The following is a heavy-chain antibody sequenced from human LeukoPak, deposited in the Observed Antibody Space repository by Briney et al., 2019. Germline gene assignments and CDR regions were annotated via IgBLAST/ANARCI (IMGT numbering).Heavy chain of an antibody. D-gene: IGHD6-6*01. CDR2: IYYSGSP. J-gene: IGHJ5*02. CDR3: ARGLTSYSRSSYWFDL. CDR1: GGSISSSSYY. V-gene: IGHV4-39*07. Sequence: PSETLSLTCTVSGGSISSSSYYWGWIRQPPGKGLECILSIYYSGSPNYNPSLRSRVTISVDTSKNQFSLKLSSVTAADTAIYYCARGLTSYSRSSYWFDLWGQGTLVTVSS.